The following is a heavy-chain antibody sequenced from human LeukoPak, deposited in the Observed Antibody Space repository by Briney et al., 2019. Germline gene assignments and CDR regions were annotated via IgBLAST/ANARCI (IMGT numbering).Heavy chain of an antibody. J-gene: IGHJ5*02. Sequence: GGSLRLSFAASGFTFSSYSMNWVRQAPGKGLEWVSSISSSSSYIYYADSVKGRFTISRDNAKNSLYLQMNSLRAEDTAVYFRAEAGIRYFDWPSAWGQGTLVTVSS. D-gene: IGHD3-9*01. V-gene: IGHV3-21*01. CDR1: GFTFSSYS. CDR2: ISSSSSYI. CDR3: AEAGIRYFDWPSA.